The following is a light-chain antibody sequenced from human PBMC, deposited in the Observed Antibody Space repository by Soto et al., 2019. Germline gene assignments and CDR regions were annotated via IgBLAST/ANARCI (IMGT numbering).Light chain of an antibody. Sequence: EIVMTQSPATLSVSPGERATLSCRASQSVSSNLAWYQQKPGQAPRLLIYGASTRATGIPARFSGRGSGTEFTLTIGSLQSEDVAVYYCQQYNNWPPFTFGPGTKVDIK. V-gene: IGKV3-15*01. CDR1: QSVSSN. CDR2: GAS. J-gene: IGKJ3*01. CDR3: QQYNNWPPFT.